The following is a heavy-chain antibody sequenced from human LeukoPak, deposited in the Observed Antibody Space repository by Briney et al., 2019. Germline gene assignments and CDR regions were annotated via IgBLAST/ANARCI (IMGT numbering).Heavy chain of an antibody. CDR3: ATDFGGSGSYYSPLGY. Sequence: ASVKVSCKVSGYALTELSMHWVRQAPGKGLEWMGGFDPEDGETIYAQKFQGRVTMTEDTSTDTAYMELSSLRSEDTAVYYCATDFGGSGSYYSPLGYWGQGTLVTVSS. CDR2: FDPEDGET. J-gene: IGHJ4*02. D-gene: IGHD3-10*01. CDR1: GYALTELS. V-gene: IGHV1-24*01.